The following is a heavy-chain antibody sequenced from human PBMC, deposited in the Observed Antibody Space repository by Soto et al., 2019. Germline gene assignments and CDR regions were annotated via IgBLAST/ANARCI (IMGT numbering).Heavy chain of an antibody. CDR2: IYYSGST. J-gene: IGHJ3*02. Sequence: QVQLQESGPGLVKPSQTLSLTCTVSGGSISSGGYYWSWIRQHPGKGLEWIGYIYYSGSTYYNPSLKSRVTISVDTSKNQFSLKLSSVTAADTAVYYCARDPCSGGSCRTQSSDAFDIWGQGTMVTVSS. D-gene: IGHD2-15*01. CDR3: ARDPCSGGSCRTQSSDAFDI. CDR1: GGSISSGGYY. V-gene: IGHV4-31*03.